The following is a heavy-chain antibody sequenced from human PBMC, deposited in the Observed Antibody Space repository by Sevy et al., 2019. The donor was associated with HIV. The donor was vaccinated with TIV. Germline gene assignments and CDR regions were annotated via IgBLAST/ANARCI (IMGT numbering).Heavy chain of an antibody. CDR2: ISYDGSNK. J-gene: IGHJ3*02. Sequence: GGSLRLSCAASGFTFSSYAMHWVRQAPGKGLEWVAVISYDGSNKYYADSVKGRFTISRDNSKNTLYLQMNSLRAEDTAVYYCARDTQDWGHAFDIWGQGTMVTVSS. D-gene: IGHD7-27*01. CDR3: ARDTQDWGHAFDI. CDR1: GFTFSSYA. V-gene: IGHV3-30-3*01.